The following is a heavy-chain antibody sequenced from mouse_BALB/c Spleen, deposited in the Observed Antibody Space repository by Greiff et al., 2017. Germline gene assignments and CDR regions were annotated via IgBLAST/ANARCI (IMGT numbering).Heavy chain of an antibody. V-gene: IGHV1-69*02. Sequence: QVQLQQPGAELVRPGASVKLSCKASGYTFTSYWINWVKQRPGQGLEWIGNIYPSDSYTNYNQKFKDKATLTVDKSSSTAYMQLSSPTSEDSAVYYCTRTFWAYAMDYWGQGTSVTVSS. J-gene: IGHJ4*01. CDR3: TRTFWAYAMDY. CDR2: IYPSDSYT. D-gene: IGHD3-1*01. CDR1: GYTFTSYW.